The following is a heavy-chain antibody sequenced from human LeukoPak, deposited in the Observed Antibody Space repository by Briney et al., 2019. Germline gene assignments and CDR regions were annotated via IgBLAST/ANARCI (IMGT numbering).Heavy chain of an antibody. J-gene: IGHJ4*02. CDR2: INAGNGNT. Sequence: GASVKVSCKASGYTFTSYAMHWVRQAPGQRLEWMGWINAGNGNTKYSQKFQGRVTITRDTSPSTAYMELSSLRSEDTAVYYCAIRGNWGYFDYWGQGTLVTVSS. CDR3: AIRGNWGYFDY. D-gene: IGHD7-27*01. V-gene: IGHV1-3*01. CDR1: GYTFTSYA.